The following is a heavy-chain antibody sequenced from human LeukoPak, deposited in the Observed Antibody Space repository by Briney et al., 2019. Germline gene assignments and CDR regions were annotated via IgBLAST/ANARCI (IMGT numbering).Heavy chain of an antibody. J-gene: IGHJ4*02. CDR1: GLPFSNYW. CDR2: MKEDGDEI. D-gene: IGHD4-23*01. V-gene: IGHV3-7*01. Sequence: GGSLRLSCAASGLPFSNYWLSWLRQAPGKGLEWVANMKEDGDEIDYVDSVKGRFTIARDNAKNSLFLQMISLRVDDTAVYYCARGRGYSTFDYWGQGTLVTVSS. CDR3: ARGRGYSTFDY.